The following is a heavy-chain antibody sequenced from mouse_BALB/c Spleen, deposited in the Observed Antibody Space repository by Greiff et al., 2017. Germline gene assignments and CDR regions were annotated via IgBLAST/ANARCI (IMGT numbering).Heavy chain of an antibody. CDR1: GFTFSSYA. CDR2: ISSGGSYT. J-gene: IGHJ4*01. V-gene: IGHV5-9-4*01. D-gene: IGHD2-2*01. Sequence: EVKLVESGGGLVKPGGSLKLSCAASGFTFSSYAMSWVRQSPEKRLEWVAEISSGGSYTYYPDTVTGRFTISRDNAKNTLYLEMSSLRSEDTAMYYCARYGYDVGGAMDYWGQGTSVTVSS. CDR3: ARYGYDVGGAMDY.